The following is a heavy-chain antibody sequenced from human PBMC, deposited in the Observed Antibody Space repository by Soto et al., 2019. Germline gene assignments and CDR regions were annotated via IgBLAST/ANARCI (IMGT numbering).Heavy chain of an antibody. CDR2: ISSSSTI. CDR1: GFNFSSYS. J-gene: IGHJ4*02. V-gene: IGHV3-48*02. Sequence: PGGSLRRSCAASGFNFSSYSMNWVRQDPGKGLEWVSYISSSSTIYYADSVKGRFTISRDNAKNSLYLQMNSLRDEDTAVYYCARDRYRGELHPRYYFDYWGQGTLVTVSS. CDR3: ARDRYRGELHPRYYFDY. D-gene: IGHD1-26*01.